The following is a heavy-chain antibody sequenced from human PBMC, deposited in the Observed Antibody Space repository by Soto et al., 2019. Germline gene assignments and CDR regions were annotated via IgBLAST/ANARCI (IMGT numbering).Heavy chain of an antibody. CDR2: IYSAGNT. CDR1: GFTVSSSY. CDR3: AIITFGTYGMDV. J-gene: IGHJ6*02. D-gene: IGHD3-10*01. V-gene: IGHV3-66*01. Sequence: EVQVLESGGGLVQPGGSLRLSCAASGFTVSSSYMTWVRQAPGKGLEWGSVIYSAGNTYYADSVKGRFTISRDNSKNTVYLQMNSLRAEDTAVYYCAIITFGTYGMDVWGQGTTVTVSS.